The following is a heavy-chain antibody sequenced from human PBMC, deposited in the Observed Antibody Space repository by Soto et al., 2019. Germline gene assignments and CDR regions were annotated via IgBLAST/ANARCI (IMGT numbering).Heavy chain of an antibody. CDR1: GYTFTNYA. CDR2: INAGNGNT. Sequence: ASVKVSCKASGYTFTNYAIHWVRQAPGQRLEWMGWINAGNGNTKYSQKFQGRVTMTTDTSTSTAYMELRSLRSDDTAVYYCARDTVTTFYYYGMDVWGQGTTVTVSS. D-gene: IGHD4-17*01. CDR3: ARDTVTTFYYYGMDV. V-gene: IGHV1-3*01. J-gene: IGHJ6*02.